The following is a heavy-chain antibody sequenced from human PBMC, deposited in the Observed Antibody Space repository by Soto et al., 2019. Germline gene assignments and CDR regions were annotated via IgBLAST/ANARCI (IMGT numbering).Heavy chain of an antibody. CDR2: IYHSGST. CDR1: GGSISSSNW. V-gene: IGHV4-4*02. D-gene: IGHD4-17*01. J-gene: IGHJ4*02. CDR3: ARKRYGDGSFDY. Sequence: QVQLQESGPGLVKPSGTLSLTCAVSGGSISSSNWWSWVRQPPGKGLEWIGEIYHSGSTNYNPSLKMRISISVDKSKNQFSLKLTSATAADTALYYCARKRYGDGSFDYWGQGTLVTVSS.